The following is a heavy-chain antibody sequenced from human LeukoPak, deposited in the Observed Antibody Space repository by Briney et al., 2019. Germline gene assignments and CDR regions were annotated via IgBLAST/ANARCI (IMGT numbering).Heavy chain of an antibody. CDR2: IYYGGTA. CDR3: ARDRELAALDP. J-gene: IGHJ5*02. Sequence: SETLSLTCSVSDDSISSSSYYWGWIRHPPGKGLEWIGSIYYGGTAYYNPSLKSRVTISVDTSKNLFSLRLTSVTAADTAVYYCARDRELAALDPWGQGTLVIVSS. D-gene: IGHD1-26*01. V-gene: IGHV4-39*07. CDR1: DDSISSSSYY.